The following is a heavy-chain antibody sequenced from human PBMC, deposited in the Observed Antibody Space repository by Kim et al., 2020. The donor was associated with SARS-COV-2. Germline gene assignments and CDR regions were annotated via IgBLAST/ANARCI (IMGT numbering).Heavy chain of an antibody. D-gene: IGHD5-12*01. J-gene: IGHJ4*02. Sequence: ADSVKGRITNSRDNAKNALYLQMNSLRAEDTAVYYCARDRAFYDVDYFDYWGQGTLVTVSS. V-gene: IGHV3-11*04. CDR3: ARDRAFYDVDYFDY.